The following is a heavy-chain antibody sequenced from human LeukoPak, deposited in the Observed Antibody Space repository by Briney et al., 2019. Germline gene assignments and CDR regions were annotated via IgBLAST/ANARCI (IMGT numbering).Heavy chain of an antibody. CDR1: GFAFSNYA. D-gene: IGHD2-8*01. CDR2: ISGFNT. Sequence: PGGSLSLSCTTSGFAFSNYAMNWVRQAPGKGPEWVSGISGFNTYYADSVKGRFTIFRDNSKNVLYLQMDRLRAEDTAVYSCAKDVCTSPRCLLYFDSWGQGTLVTVSS. CDR3: AKDVCTSPRCLLYFDS. J-gene: IGHJ4*02. V-gene: IGHV3-23*01.